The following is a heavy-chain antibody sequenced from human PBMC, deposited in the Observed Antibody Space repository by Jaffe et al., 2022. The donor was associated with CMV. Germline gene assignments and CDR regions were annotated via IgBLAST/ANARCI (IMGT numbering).Heavy chain of an antibody. CDR2: IITGNGDT. V-gene: IGHV1-3*04. J-gene: IGHJ6*03. D-gene: IGHD6-13*01. CDR1: GYSFTSYV. Sequence: QVQLVQSGAEVKKPGASVNISCKASGYSFTSYVIQWMRQAPGQRLEWLGWIITGNGDTVYSDNLQGRVTITRDTSASIAYMELSSLTSEDTAVYYCARDDVIAAGSYMDVWGKGTTVIVSS. CDR3: ARDDVIAAGSYMDV.